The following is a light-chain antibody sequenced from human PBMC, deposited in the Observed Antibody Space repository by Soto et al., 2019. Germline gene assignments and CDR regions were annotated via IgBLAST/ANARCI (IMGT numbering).Light chain of an antibody. CDR3: QQYNNWPLT. Sequence: EIVLTQSPGTLSVSPGERATLSCMASQSVSSNLAWYQQKPGQAPRLLIYGASSRATGIPVRFSGSGSGTEFTLTISSLQSEDFAVYYCQQYNNWPLTFGQGTRLEIK. V-gene: IGKV3-15*01. CDR2: GAS. J-gene: IGKJ5*01. CDR1: QSVSSN.